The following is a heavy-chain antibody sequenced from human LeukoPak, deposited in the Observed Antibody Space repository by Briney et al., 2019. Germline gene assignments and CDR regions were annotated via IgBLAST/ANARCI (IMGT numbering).Heavy chain of an antibody. CDR2: IYHSGST. Sequence: SETLSLTCTVSGYSISSGYYWGWIRQPPGKGLEWIGSIYHSGSTYYNPSLKSRVTISVDTPKNQFSLKLSSVTAADTAVYFCARIIVVELGADYHDWDAFDIWGQGTTVIVSS. CDR1: GYSISSGYY. J-gene: IGHJ3*02. CDR3: ARIIVVELGADYHDWDAFDI. V-gene: IGHV4-38-2*02. D-gene: IGHD2-2*01.